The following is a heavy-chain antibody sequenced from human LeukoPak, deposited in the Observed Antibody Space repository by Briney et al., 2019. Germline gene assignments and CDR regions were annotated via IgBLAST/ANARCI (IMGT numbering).Heavy chain of an antibody. Sequence: GGSLRLSCAASGFTFSSYAMHWVRQAPGKGLEWVAVISYDGSNKYYADSVKGRFTISRDNSKNTLYLQMNSLRAEDTAVYYCARAGPAASFDYWGQGTLVTVSS. CDR3: ARAGPAASFDY. V-gene: IGHV3-30-3*01. CDR1: GFTFSSYA. J-gene: IGHJ4*02. D-gene: IGHD2-2*01. CDR2: ISYDGSNK.